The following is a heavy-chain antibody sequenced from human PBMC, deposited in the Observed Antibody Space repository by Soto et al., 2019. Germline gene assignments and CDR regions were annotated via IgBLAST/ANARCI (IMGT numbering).Heavy chain of an antibody. Sequence: GGSLRLSCAASGFTFSNYTMNWVRQAPGKGLEWVSSISSRSTYIYHADSVKGRFTISRDNAKNSLNLQTNNLRAEDTAVYYCARDSRPDFWSGYSPYYMDVWGKGTTVTVSS. D-gene: IGHD3-3*01. V-gene: IGHV3-21*01. CDR1: GFTFSNYT. CDR2: ISSRSTYI. CDR3: ARDSRPDFWSGYSPYYMDV. J-gene: IGHJ6*03.